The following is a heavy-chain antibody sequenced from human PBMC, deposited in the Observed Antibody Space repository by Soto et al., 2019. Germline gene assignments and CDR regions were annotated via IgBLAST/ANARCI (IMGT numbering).Heavy chain of an antibody. V-gene: IGHV4-4*02. J-gene: IGHJ3*02. Sequence: SETLSLTCAVSGGSISSSNWWSWVRQPPGKGLEWIGEIYHSGSTNYNPSLKSRVTISVDKSKNQFSLKLSSVTAADTAVYYCARDLGYYYGSGSYAFDIWGQGTMVT. CDR3: ARDLGYYYGSGSYAFDI. CDR2: IYHSGST. CDR1: GGSISSSNW. D-gene: IGHD3-10*01.